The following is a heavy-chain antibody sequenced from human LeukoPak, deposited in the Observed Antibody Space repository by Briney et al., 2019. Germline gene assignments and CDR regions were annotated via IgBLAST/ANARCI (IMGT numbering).Heavy chain of an antibody. CDR2: INPNSGGT. D-gene: IGHD4-17*01. V-gene: IGHV1-2*02. Sequence: ASVKVSCKTSGYSFTDYYMHWVRQAPGQGLEWMGWINPNSGGTNFAQRFQDRVTMTRDMSISTAYMELSSLRSEDTAVYYCARLSPDYGDYEAGWFDPWGQGTLVTVSS. CDR1: GYSFTDYY. J-gene: IGHJ5*02. CDR3: ARLSPDYGDYEAGWFDP.